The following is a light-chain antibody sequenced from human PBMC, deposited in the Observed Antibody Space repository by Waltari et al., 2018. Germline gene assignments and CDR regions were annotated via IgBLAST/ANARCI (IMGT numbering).Light chain of an antibody. CDR3: MQALQMPIT. CDR1: QSLLHSNGYNC. J-gene: IGKJ5*01. V-gene: IGKV2-28*01. CDR2: LTS. Sequence: DIVMTQSPLSLPVTPGEPPSTSCSSSQSLLHSNGYNCLDWYLQKPGQSPQLLIYLTSHRASGVPDRFSGSGSGTDFTLKISRVEAEDVGVYFCMQALQMPITFGQGTRLEIK.